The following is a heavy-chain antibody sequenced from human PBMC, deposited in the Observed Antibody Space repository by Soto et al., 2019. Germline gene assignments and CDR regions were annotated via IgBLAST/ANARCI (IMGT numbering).Heavy chain of an antibody. CDR2: IYYSGST. CDR1: GGSISSYY. D-gene: IGHD3-22*01. J-gene: IGHJ4*02. CDR3: ASQHYYDSSGYYVVY. Sequence: PSETLSLTCTVSGGSISSYYWSWIRQPPGKGLEWIGYIYYSGSTNYNPSLKSRVTISVDTSKNQFSLKLSPVTAADTAVYYCASQHYYDSSGYYVVYWGQGTLVTVSS. V-gene: IGHV4-59*08.